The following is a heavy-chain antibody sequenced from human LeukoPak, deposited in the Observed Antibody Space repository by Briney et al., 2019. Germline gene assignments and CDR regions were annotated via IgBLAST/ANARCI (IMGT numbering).Heavy chain of an antibody. Sequence: GGSLRLSCAASGFTFSSYGMHWVRQAPGEGLEWVAVIWYDGSNKYYADSVKGRFTISRDNSKNTLYLQMNSLRAEDTAVYYCASSRGYSYGYRVDHFDYWGQGTLVTVSS. V-gene: IGHV3-33*01. CDR1: GFTFSSYG. CDR3: ASSRGYSYGYRVDHFDY. J-gene: IGHJ4*02. CDR2: IWYDGSNK. D-gene: IGHD5-18*01.